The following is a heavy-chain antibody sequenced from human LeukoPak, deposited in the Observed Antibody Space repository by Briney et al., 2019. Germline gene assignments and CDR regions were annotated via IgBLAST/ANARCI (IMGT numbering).Heavy chain of an antibody. V-gene: IGHV3-21*01. D-gene: IGHD2-2*01. CDR3: ARLPAYCSSTSCYYDY. CDR2: ISSSSSYI. CDR1: GFTFRSYA. Sequence: TGGSLRLSCAASGFTFRSYAMSWVRQAPGKGLEWVSSISSSSSYIYYADSVKGRFTISRDNAKNSLYLQMNSLRAEDTAVYYCARLPAYCSSTSCYYDYWGQGTLVTVSS. J-gene: IGHJ4*02.